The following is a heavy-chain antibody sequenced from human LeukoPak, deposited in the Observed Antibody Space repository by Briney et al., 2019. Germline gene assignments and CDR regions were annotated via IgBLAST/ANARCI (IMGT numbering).Heavy chain of an antibody. V-gene: IGHV3-48*04. CDR1: GFTFSSYS. Sequence: PEGSLRLSCAASGFTFSSYSMNWVRQAPGKGLEWVSYISSSSSTIYYADSVKGRFTISRDNAKNSLYLQMNSLRAEDTAVYYCARDLRQGWYFDLWGRGTLVTVSS. CDR3: ARDLRQGWYFDL. D-gene: IGHD6-25*01. J-gene: IGHJ2*01. CDR2: ISSSSSTI.